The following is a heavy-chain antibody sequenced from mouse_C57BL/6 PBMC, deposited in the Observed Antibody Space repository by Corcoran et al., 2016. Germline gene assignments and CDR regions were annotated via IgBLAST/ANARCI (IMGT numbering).Heavy chain of an antibody. D-gene: IGHD1-1*01. J-gene: IGHJ1*03. Sequence: EVQLQQSGPELVKPGASVKISCKASGYTFTDYYMNWVKQSHGKSLEWIGDINPNNGGTSYNQKFKGKATLTVDKSSSTAYMELRSLTSEDSAVYYCARRAGRSYVDVWGTGTTVTVSS. CDR3: ARRAGRSYVDV. CDR1: GYTFTDYY. V-gene: IGHV1-26*01. CDR2: INPNNGGT.